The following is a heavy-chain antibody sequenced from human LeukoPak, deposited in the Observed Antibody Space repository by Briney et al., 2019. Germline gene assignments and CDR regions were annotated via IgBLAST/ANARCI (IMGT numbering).Heavy chain of an antibody. J-gene: IGHJ4*02. D-gene: IGHD1-26*01. CDR1: GFTFSSYA. V-gene: IGHV3-23*01. CDR3: ARDLVMGATPRGGY. Sequence: GGSLRLSCAASGFTFSSYAMSWVRQAPGKGLEWVSAISGSGGSTYYADSVKGRFTISRDNAKNSLYLQMNSLRAEDTAVYYCARDLVMGATPRGGYWGQGTLVTVSS. CDR2: ISGSGGST.